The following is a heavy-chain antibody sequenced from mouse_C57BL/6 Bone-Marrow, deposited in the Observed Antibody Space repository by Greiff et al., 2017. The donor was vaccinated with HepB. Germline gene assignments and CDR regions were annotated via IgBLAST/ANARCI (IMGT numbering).Heavy chain of an antibody. J-gene: IGHJ1*03. CDR1: GYTFTSYW. CDR3: AREGITTVVVNFDV. D-gene: IGHD1-1*01. V-gene: IGHV1-55*01. Sequence: QVQLKQPGAELVKPGASVKMSCKASGYTFTSYWITWVKQRPGHGLAWIGDIYPGSGSTHYNEKFKSKATLTVDPSSSTAYMQLSSLTSEDSAVYYCAREGITTVVVNFDVWGTGTTVTVSS. CDR2: IYPGSGST.